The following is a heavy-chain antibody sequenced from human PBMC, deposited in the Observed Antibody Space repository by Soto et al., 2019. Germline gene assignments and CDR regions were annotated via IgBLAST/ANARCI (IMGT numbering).Heavy chain of an antibody. V-gene: IGHV4-34*01. CDR3: ARVVAGRNYYYYYYMDV. D-gene: IGHD6-19*01. J-gene: IGHJ6*03. CDR2: INHSGST. CDR1: GGSFSGYY. Sequence: QVQLQQWGAGLLKPSETLSLTCAVYGGSFSGYYWSWIRQPPGKGLEWIGEINHSGSTNYNPSLKSRVTISVDTPKNQFSLKLSSVTAADTAVYYCARVVAGRNYYYYYYMDVWGKGTTVTVSS.